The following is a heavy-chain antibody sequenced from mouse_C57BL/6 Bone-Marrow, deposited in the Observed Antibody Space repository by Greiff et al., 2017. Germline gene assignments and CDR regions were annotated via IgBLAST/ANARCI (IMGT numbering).Heavy chain of an antibody. CDR3: AFITTVVGGFDY. D-gene: IGHD1-1*01. CDR1: GYTFTSYG. CDR2: IYPRSGNT. J-gene: IGHJ2*01. V-gene: IGHV1-81*01. Sequence: QVQLQQSGAELARPGASVKLSCKASGYTFTSYGISWVKQRTGQGLEWIGEIYPRSGNTYYNEKFKGKATLTADKSSSTAYMELRSLTSEDSAVYFCAFITTVVGGFDYWGQGTTLTVSS.